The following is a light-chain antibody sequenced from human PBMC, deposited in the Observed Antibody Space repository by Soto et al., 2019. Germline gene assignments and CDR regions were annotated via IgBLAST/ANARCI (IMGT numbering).Light chain of an antibody. CDR2: AAS. V-gene: IGKV1-27*01. CDR3: QKYTNVPA. J-gene: IGKJ4*01. CDR1: QGISNY. Sequence: DIQMTQSPSSLSASVGDRVTITCRASQGISNYLAWYQQIPGKVPKLLISAASTLQSGVPSRFSGSGSGTEFTLTISRLQPEDVATYYCQKYTNVPAFGGGTKVEIK.